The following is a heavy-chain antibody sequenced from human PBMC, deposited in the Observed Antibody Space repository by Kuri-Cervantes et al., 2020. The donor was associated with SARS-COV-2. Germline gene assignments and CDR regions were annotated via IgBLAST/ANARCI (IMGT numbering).Heavy chain of an antibody. J-gene: IGHJ4*02. CDR2: IYYSGST. V-gene: IGHV4-61*05. CDR1: GGSISSSSYY. D-gene: IGHD4-17*01. Sequence: GSLRLSCTVSGGSISSSSYYWGWIRQPPGKGLEWIGYIYYSGSTNYNPSLKSRVTISVDTSKNQFSLKLSSVTAADTAVYYCARRTVVTTTVLDYWGQGTLITVSS. CDR3: ARRTVVTTTVLDY.